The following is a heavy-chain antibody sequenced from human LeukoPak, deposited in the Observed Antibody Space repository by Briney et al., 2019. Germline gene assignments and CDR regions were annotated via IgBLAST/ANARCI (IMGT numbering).Heavy chain of an antibody. CDR1: GFTFGSYG. V-gene: IGHV3-23*01. CDR3: ARDRGVDTAMVNWFDP. D-gene: IGHD5-18*01. CDR2: IHPSGTNT. Sequence: GGSLRLSCAASGFTFGSYGMSWVRQAPGKGLEWVSTIHPSGTNTHYADSVKGRFTISRDNSKNKLFLLMSTLRADDTAIYYCARDRGVDTAMVNWFDPWGQGTLVTVSS. J-gene: IGHJ5*02.